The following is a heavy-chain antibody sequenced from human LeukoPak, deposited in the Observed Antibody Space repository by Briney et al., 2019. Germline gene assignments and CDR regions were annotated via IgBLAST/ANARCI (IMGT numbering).Heavy chain of an antibody. Sequence: GGSLRLSCAASGFISDDYGMSWVRQAPGKGLEWVSFIYSDNTHYSDSVKGRFTISRDNSKNTLYLQMNSLRAEDTAVYYCARRAGAYSHPYDYWGQGTLVTVSS. CDR2: IYSDNT. J-gene: IGHJ4*02. V-gene: IGHV3-53*01. CDR1: GFISDDYG. D-gene: IGHD4/OR15-4a*01. CDR3: ARRAGAYSHPYDY.